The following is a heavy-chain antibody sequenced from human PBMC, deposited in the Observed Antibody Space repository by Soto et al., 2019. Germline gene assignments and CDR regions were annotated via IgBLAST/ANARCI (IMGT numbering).Heavy chain of an antibody. Sequence: SGGSLRLSCGASGFTISSYSMSWVRQTPGKGLEWVSAISGSGGSTYYADSVKGRFTISRDNSKNTLYLQMNSLRAEDTAVYYYAKAYGSGSTLNWFDPWGQGTLVTVSS. J-gene: IGHJ5*02. CDR1: GFTISSYS. V-gene: IGHV3-23*01. D-gene: IGHD3-10*01. CDR2: ISGSGGST. CDR3: AKAYGSGSTLNWFDP.